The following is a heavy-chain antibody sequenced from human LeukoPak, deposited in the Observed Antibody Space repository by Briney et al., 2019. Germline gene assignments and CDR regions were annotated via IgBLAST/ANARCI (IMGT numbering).Heavy chain of an antibody. D-gene: IGHD3-10*01. CDR2: IYHSGST. J-gene: IGHJ6*03. V-gene: IGHV4-30-2*01. CDR3: AGGRGVTYYYYMDV. CDR1: GGSISSGGYY. Sequence: SETLSLTCTVSGGSISSGGYYWSWIRQPPGKGLEWIGYIYHSGSTYYNPSLKSRVTISVDRSKNQFSLKLSSVTAADTAVYYCAGGRGVTYYYYMDVWGKGTTVTVSS.